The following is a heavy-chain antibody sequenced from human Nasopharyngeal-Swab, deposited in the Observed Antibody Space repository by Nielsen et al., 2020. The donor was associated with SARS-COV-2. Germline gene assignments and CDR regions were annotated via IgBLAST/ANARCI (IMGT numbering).Heavy chain of an antibody. CDR1: GGSVSSVGYS. J-gene: IGHJ4*02. CDR2: IYHDGGT. Sequence: SETLSLTCSVSGGSVSSVGYSWNWIRQPPGRPLEWLGYIYHDGGTNYNPSLMGRVTMSVDTSKNQFSLRLTSVSTADTAVYYCARDRGDLRKYNCDSWRQGTLVTVSS. CDR3: ARDRGDLRKYNCDS. D-gene: IGHD3-10*01. V-gene: IGHV4-61*08.